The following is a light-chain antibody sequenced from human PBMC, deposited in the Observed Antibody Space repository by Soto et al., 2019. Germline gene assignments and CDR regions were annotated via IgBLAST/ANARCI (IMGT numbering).Light chain of an antibody. Sequence: IVMTQSPATLSVSPGERATLSCRASQSVSSNLAWYQQKPGQAPRLLIYGASTRATGIPARFSGSGSGTEFTLTISSLQSEDFAVYYCQRYNNWPQTFGQGTKVDIK. CDR3: QRYNNWPQT. CDR1: QSVSSN. V-gene: IGKV3-15*01. J-gene: IGKJ1*01. CDR2: GAS.